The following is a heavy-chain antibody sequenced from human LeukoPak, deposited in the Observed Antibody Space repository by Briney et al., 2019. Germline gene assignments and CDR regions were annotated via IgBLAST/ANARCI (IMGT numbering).Heavy chain of an antibody. D-gene: IGHD3-22*01. CDR1: GYTFTSYY. CDR3: ARALGDSSGYYYVAY. Sequence: ASVKVSCKASGYTFTSYYMHWVRQAPGQGLEWMGIINPSGGSTSYAQKFQGRVTMTRDTSTSTVYVELSSLRSEDTAVYYCARALGDSSGYYYVAYWGQGTLVTVSS. J-gene: IGHJ4*02. CDR2: INPSGGST. V-gene: IGHV1-46*01.